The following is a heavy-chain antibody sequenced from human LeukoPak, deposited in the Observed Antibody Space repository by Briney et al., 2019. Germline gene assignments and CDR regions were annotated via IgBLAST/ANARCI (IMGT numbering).Heavy chain of an antibody. CDR3: ARKYSSGWFEAFDI. D-gene: IGHD6-19*01. CDR1: GFTFSSHY. CDR2: ISSNGGNT. J-gene: IGHJ3*02. V-gene: IGHV3-64*01. Sequence: PGGSLRLSCAASGFTFSSHYMHWVRQAPGKGLEYVSAISSNGGNTHYTNSVKGRFTISRDNSKNTLYLQMNSLRAEDTAVYYCARKYSSGWFEAFDIWGQGTMVTVSS.